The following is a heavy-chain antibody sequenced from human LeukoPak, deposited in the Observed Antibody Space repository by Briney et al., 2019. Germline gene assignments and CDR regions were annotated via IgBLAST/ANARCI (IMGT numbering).Heavy chain of an antibody. D-gene: IGHD3-16*01. V-gene: IGHV4-59*01. J-gene: IGHJ5*02. CDR1: GGSISSYY. CDR2: IYYSGST. CDR3: ARDPSGEWDRFDP. Sequence: SETLSLTCTVSGGSISSYYWSWIRHPPRKGLERIGYIYYSGSTNYNPSLKSRVTISVDTSKNQFSLKLSSVTAADTAVYYCARDPSGEWDRFDPWGQGTLVTVSS.